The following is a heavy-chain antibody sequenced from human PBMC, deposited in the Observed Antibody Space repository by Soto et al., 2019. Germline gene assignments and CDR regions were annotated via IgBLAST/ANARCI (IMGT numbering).Heavy chain of an antibody. J-gene: IGHJ6*03. V-gene: IGHV1-8*01. CDR1: GYTFTSYD. CDR3: ARVGKAVAGHHYSYYMDV. Sequence: QVQLVQSGAEVKKPGASVKVSCKASGYTFTSYDINWVRKATGQGLEWMGWMNPNSGNTGYAQKFQGRVTMTRNTSISTVYMELSSLRSEDTAVYYCARVGKAVAGHHYSYYMDVWGKGTTFTVSS. D-gene: IGHD6-19*01. CDR2: MNPNSGNT.